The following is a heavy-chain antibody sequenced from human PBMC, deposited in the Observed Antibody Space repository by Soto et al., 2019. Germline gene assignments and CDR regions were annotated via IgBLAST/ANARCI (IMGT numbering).Heavy chain of an antibody. V-gene: IGHV3-7*01. CDR2: INQDGSQT. Sequence: EVQLVQSGGGLVQPGESLRLSCAASGFPFSSSWMDWFRQAPGKGLEWVANINQDGSQTYYVDSVEGRFTVSRDNAENSLYLQMNSLRVEDTAVYYCTRSLDYWGQGTLVTVSS. J-gene: IGHJ4*02. CDR3: TRSLDY. CDR1: GFPFSSSW.